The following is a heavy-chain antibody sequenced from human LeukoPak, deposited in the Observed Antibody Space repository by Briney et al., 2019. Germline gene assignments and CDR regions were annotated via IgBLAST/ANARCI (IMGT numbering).Heavy chain of an antibody. V-gene: IGHV3-48*03. CDR3: ARLFDL. Sequence: GGSLRLSCAASGFTFSNYEMNWVRQAPGKGLEWVSKVTSSGSTIYYADSVRGRFTISRDNAKNSLSLQMNSLRAEDTAVYYCARLFDLWGQGTMVTVSS. CDR1: GFTFSNYE. J-gene: IGHJ3*01. CDR2: VTSSGSTI.